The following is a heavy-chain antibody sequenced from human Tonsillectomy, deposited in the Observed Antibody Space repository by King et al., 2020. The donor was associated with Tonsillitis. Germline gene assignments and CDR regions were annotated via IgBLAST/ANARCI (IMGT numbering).Heavy chain of an antibody. CDR2: IYSGGST. D-gene: IGHD6-19*01. V-gene: IGHV3-53*01. CDR1: GFTVSSNY. J-gene: IGHJ4*02. CDR3: ARDFYSSGLFDY. Sequence: VQLVESGGGLIQPGGSLRLSCAASGFTVSSNYMSWVRQAPGKGLEWVSIIYSGGSTYYADSVKGRFTISRDNSKNTLYLQMKSLRAEDTAVYYCARDFYSSGLFDYWGQGTLVTVSS.